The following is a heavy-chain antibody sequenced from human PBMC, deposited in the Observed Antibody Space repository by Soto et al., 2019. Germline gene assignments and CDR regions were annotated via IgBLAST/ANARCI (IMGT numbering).Heavy chain of an antibody. CDR3: ARNLGYCSGGSCYDWFDP. CDR2: TYYRSKWYN. D-gene: IGHD2-15*01. J-gene: IGHJ5*02. V-gene: IGHV6-1*01. CDR1: GDSVSSNSAA. Sequence: QVPLQQSGPGLVKPSQTLSLTCAISGDSVSSNSAAWNWIRQSPSRGLEWLGRTYYRSKWYNDYAVSVKSRITINPDTSKNQFSLQLNSVTPEDTAVYYCARNLGYCSGGSCYDWFDPWGQGTLVTVSS.